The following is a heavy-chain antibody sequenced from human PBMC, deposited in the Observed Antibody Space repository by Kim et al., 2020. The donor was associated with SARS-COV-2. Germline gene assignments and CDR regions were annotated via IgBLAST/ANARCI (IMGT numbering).Heavy chain of an antibody. CDR2: AI. D-gene: IGHD3-16*01. CDR3: VRGNYYAFDN. V-gene: IGHV1-2*02. Sequence: AIKYARNFQGRVTMTEDTSTDTAYMELSRLRSDDTALYYCVRGNYYAFDNWGQGTLVTVSS. J-gene: IGHJ4*02.